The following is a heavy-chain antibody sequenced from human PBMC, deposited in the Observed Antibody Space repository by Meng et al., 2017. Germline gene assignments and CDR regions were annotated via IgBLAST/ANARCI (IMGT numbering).Heavy chain of an antibody. CDR3: ARLNTAAYRRDFDY. D-gene: IGHD6-13*01. CDR1: GFTFSSYW. CDR2: IKQDESEK. Sequence: GESLEISCAASGFTFSSYWMSWVRLPPGKGLDWVANIKQDESEKYYVDSVKGRFTISRDNAKNSLYLQMNSLRAEDTAVYYCARLNTAAYRRDFDYWGQGTLVTVSS. J-gene: IGHJ4*02. V-gene: IGHV3-7*01.